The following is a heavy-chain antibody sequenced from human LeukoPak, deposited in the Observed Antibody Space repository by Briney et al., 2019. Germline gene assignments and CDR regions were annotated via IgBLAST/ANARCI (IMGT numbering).Heavy chain of an antibody. V-gene: IGHV4-59*01. J-gene: IGHJ4*02. CDR1: GGSISRYY. Sequence: SETLSLTCTVSGGSISRYYWSWIRQPPGKGLEGIGYIYYSGSTNYNPSLKRRVTISVDTSKNQFSLKLSSVTAADTAVYYCARGDSSREALDYWGQGTLVTVSS. D-gene: IGHD3-22*01. CDR2: IYYSGST. CDR3: ARGDSSREALDY.